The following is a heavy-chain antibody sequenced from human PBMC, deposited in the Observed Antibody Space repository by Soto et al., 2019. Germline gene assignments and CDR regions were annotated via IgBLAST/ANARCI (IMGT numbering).Heavy chain of an antibody. CDR2: ISESGGST. CDR1: GFSFSDYA. V-gene: IGHV3-23*01. J-gene: IGHJ4*02. Sequence: GGSLRLSCAASGFSFSDYAMSWVRQAPGKGLEWVSVISESGGSTHYADSVRGRFTVPRDNSKNSLSLRMNSLRDEDTAVYFCAKRSPYSSGWYSPIFDYWGQGALVTVSS. D-gene: IGHD6-13*01. CDR3: AKRSPYSSGWYSPIFDY.